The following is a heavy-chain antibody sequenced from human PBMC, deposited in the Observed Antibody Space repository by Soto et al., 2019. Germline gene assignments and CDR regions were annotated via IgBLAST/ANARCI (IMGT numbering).Heavy chain of an antibody. V-gene: IGHV1-3*01. CDR2: INGGTGNV. CDR1: GYTFNIYG. Sequence: QVQLVQSGAEMKKPGASVKVSCKSSGYTFNIYGIHWLRQAPGQSLEWIGWINGGTGNVEYSQRFQDRVIISRDTSASTDYMEVSRLTFDDTAIYRCARATIPSQPKGLDVWGQGTAVIVSS. CDR3: ARATIPSQPKGLDV. J-gene: IGHJ6*02. D-gene: IGHD2-2*02.